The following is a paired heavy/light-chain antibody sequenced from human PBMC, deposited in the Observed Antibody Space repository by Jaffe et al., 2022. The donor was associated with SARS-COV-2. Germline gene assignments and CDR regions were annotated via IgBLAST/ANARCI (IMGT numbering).Heavy chain of an antibody. CDR3: AKEMGRKQPFDY. Sequence: EVQLLDSGGGLIQPGGSLRLSCAASGFTFSSYGMNWVRQAPGKGLEWVSAISGDGERTYYADSVKGRFTISRDNSKNTLYLQLNSLRAEDTAEYYCAKEMGRKQPFDYWGQGTLVTVSS. CDR1: GFTFSSYG. CDR2: ISGDGERT. J-gene: IGHJ4*02. V-gene: IGHV3-23*01. D-gene: IGHD2-15*01.
Light chain of an antibody. V-gene: IGKV3-11*01. J-gene: IGKJ1*01. CDR3: QQRSSWWT. CDR2: DAS. CDR1: QSVSSN. Sequence: EIVLTQSPATLSLSPGERATLSCRASQSVSSNLAWYQQKPGQAPRLLIYDASNRATGIPARFSGIGSGTDFTLTISSLEPEDFAVYYCQQRSSWWTFGQGTKVEIK.